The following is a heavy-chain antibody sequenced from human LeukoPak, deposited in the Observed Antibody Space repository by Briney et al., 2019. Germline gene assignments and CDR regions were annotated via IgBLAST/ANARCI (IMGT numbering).Heavy chain of an antibody. Sequence: GGSLRLFCAASGFTVSSNYMTWVRQAPGKGLEWVSVIYSGGTTYYADSVKGRFTISRDNSKNTLYLQMNSLRAEDTAVYSCARGYCSDGGCALDYWGQGTLVTVS. CDR3: ARGYCSDGGCALDY. CDR2: IYSGGTT. D-gene: IGHD2-15*01. V-gene: IGHV3-66*01. J-gene: IGHJ4*02. CDR1: GFTVSSNY.